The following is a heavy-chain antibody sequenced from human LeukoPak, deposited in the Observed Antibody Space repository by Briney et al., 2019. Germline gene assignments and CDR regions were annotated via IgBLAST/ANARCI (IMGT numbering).Heavy chain of an antibody. Sequence: PGGSLRLSCAASGFTVSSNYMSWVRQAPGKGLEWVSVIYSGGSTYYADSVKGRFTISRDNSKNTLYLQMNSLRAEDTAVYYCARDNHDILTGYHDAFDIWGQGTMVTVSS. CDR1: GFTVSSNY. J-gene: IGHJ3*02. CDR2: IYSGGST. V-gene: IGHV3-53*01. CDR3: ARDNHDILTGYHDAFDI. D-gene: IGHD3-9*01.